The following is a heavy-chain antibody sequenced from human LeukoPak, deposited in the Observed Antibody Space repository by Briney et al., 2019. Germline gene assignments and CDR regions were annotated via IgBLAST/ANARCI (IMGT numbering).Heavy chain of an antibody. Sequence: GESLKISCKGSGYSFTSYWIGWVRQMPGKGLEWMGIIYPGDSDTRYSPSFQGQVTISADKSISTAYLQWSSLKASDTAMYYCATYPLYYYGSGSYEHWGQGTLVTVSS. D-gene: IGHD3-10*01. CDR2: IYPGDSDT. CDR3: ATYPLYYYGSGSYEH. V-gene: IGHV5-51*01. J-gene: IGHJ4*02. CDR1: GYSFTSYW.